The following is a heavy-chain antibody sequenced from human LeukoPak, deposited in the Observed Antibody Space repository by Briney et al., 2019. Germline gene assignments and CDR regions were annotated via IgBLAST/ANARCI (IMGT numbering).Heavy chain of an antibody. Sequence: GGSLRLSCAASGFTFRSYGMHWVRQAPAKGLEWVAVISYDGRNEYHADTVKCRFTISRDNSKHTLYLQMDSLKVDDTAIYYCARGYCSSISCYLVYWGQGTLVTVSS. CDR3: ARGYCSSISCYLVY. V-gene: IGHV3-30*19. J-gene: IGHJ4*02. CDR1: GFTFRSYG. CDR2: ISYDGRNE. D-gene: IGHD2-2*01.